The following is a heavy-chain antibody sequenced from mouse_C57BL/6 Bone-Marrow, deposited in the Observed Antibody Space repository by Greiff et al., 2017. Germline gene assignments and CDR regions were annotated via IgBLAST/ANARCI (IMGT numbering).Heavy chain of an antibody. CDR3: TNYYGSSSYYFDY. J-gene: IGHJ2*01. CDR1: GYTFTDYE. D-gene: IGHD1-1*01. CDR2: IDPETGGT. V-gene: IGHV1-15*01. Sequence: QVQLQQSGAELVRPGASVTLSCKASGYTFTDYEMHWVKQTPVHGLEWIGAIDPETGGTAYNQKFKGKAILTADKSSRTAYMELRSLTSEDSAVYYCTNYYGSSSYYFDYWGQGTTLTVSS.